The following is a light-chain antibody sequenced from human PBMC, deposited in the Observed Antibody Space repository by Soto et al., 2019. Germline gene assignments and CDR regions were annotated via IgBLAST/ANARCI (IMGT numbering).Light chain of an antibody. CDR3: QQYDHSLPT. CDR1: QDLTDRY. V-gene: IGKV3-20*01. J-gene: IGKJ4*01. Sequence: IVLTQSPGTLSLSPGERATLSCRANQDLTDRYLAWYQQKPAQAPRLLIYGASRRATGIPDRCSGSGSGTAFTLTSSRLEPEDFAVYYCQQYDHSLPTLGGGTKVEIK. CDR2: GAS.